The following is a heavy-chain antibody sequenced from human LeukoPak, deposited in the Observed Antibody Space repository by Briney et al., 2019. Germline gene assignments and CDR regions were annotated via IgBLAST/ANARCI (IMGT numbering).Heavy chain of an antibody. Sequence: PAKSLTLSCAASGLTFSNYSMHWVRQAPGNGSEWVSLISSVGTYEYYADSGKGRFTNSRDNSKNTLYLQLNSLRAEDTAEYYCARDATYYYDSGSSGPHYFDNWGQGTLVTVSS. J-gene: IGHJ4*02. CDR2: ISSVGTYE. CDR3: ARDATYYYDSGSSGPHYFDN. V-gene: IGHV3-30*01. D-gene: IGHD3-10*01. CDR1: GLTFSNYS.